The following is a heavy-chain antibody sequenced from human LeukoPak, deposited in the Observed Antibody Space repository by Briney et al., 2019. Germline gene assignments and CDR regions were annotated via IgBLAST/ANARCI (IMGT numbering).Heavy chain of an antibody. CDR2: MYLSGTT. J-gene: IGHJ4*02. V-gene: IGHV4-4*02. D-gene: IGHD3-22*01. Sequence: PSGTLSLTCTVSGDSINSLDLWSWVRQPPGKGLEWIGEMYLSGTTHSNPSVKSRVTISINKSKNQFFLNLSSVTAADTAVYYCAGLVGRYSSGLYYYYFDYWGQGTLVTVSS. CDR1: GDSINSLDL. CDR3: AGLVGRYSSGLYYYYFDY.